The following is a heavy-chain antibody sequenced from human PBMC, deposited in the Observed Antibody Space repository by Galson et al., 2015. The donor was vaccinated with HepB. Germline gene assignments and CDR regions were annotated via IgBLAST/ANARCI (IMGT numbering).Heavy chain of an antibody. Sequence: SLRLSCAASGFTVSSNYMSWVRQAPGKGLEWVSVIYSGGSTYYADSVKGRFTISRDNSKNTLYLQMNSLRAEDTAVYYCARATVTTFPFDYWGQGTLVTVSS. J-gene: IGHJ4*02. D-gene: IGHD4-17*01. CDR3: ARATVTTFPFDY. CDR1: GFTVSSNY. CDR2: IYSGGST. V-gene: IGHV3-66*02.